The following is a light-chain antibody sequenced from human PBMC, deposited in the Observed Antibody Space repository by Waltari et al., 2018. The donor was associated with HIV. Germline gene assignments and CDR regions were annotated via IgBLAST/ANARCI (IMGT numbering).Light chain of an antibody. V-gene: IGKV1-39*01. J-gene: IGKJ4*01. CDR3: QQAYRTPLT. CDR1: HSLNNY. Sequence: DIQMTQSPSSLSASVGDRVTITCRASHSLNNYLSWYQQKPGKAPKVLIYTTTTLQSGVPSRFSGSGSGTDFSLTISRLQPEDFGTYYCQQAYRTPLTFGGGTKVEIK. CDR2: TTT.